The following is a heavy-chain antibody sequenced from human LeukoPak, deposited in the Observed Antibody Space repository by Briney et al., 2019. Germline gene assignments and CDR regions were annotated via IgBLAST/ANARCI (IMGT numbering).Heavy chain of an antibody. V-gene: IGHV3-21*01. CDR3: ASAAARAYYYMDV. Sequence: GGSLRLSCAASGFTFSSYSMNWVRQAPGKGLEWVSSISSSSSYIYYADSVKGRFTISRDNAKNSLYLQMNSLRAEDTAVYYCASAAARAYYYMDVWGKGTTVTVSS. J-gene: IGHJ6*03. CDR2: ISSSSSYI. D-gene: IGHD6-6*01. CDR1: GFTFSSYS.